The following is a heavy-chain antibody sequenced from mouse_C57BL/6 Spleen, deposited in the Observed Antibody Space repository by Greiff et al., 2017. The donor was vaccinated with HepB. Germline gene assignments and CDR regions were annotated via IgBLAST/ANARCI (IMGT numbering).Heavy chain of an antibody. CDR3: ARVMVTTDY. J-gene: IGHJ2*01. V-gene: IGHV5-17*01. D-gene: IGHD2-2*01. Sequence: EVKLVESGGGLVKPGGSLKLSCAASGFNFSDYGMHWVRQAPEKGLEWVAYISSGSSNIYYADTVKGRFTISRDNAKNTLFLQMTSLRSEDTAMYYCARVMVTTDYWGQGTTLTVSS. CDR1: GFNFSDYG. CDR2: ISSGSSNI.